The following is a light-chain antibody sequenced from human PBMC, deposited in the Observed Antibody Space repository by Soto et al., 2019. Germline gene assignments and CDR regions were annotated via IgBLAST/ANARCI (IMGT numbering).Light chain of an antibody. Sequence: QSALTQPPSASGSPGQSVTISCTGTSSDVGGYDYVSWFQQYPGEPPKLLIYDVSKRPSGVPHRFSGSKSGNTASLTISGLQAEDEADYYCSSNGDNILFGGGTQLTVL. J-gene: IGLJ2*01. CDR3: SSNGDNIL. CDR1: SSDVGGYDY. V-gene: IGLV2-8*01. CDR2: DVS.